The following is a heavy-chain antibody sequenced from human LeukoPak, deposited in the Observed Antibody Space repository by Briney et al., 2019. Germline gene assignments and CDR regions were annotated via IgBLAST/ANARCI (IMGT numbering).Heavy chain of an antibody. CDR3: ASYDSSGYWAFDI. CDR1: GGSISSYY. CDR2: IYYSGST. J-gene: IGHJ3*02. D-gene: IGHD3-22*01. Sequence: SETLSLTCTVSGGSISSYYWRWIRQPPGKGLEWIGYIYYSGSTNYNPSLKSRVTISVDTSKNQFSLKLSSVTAADTAVYYCASYDSSGYWAFDIWGQGTMVTVSS. V-gene: IGHV4-59*01.